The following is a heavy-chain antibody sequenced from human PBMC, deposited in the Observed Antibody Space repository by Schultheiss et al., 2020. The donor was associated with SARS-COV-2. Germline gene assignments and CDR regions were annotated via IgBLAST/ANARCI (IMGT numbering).Heavy chain of an antibody. CDR2: IYYSGST. Sequence: SETLSLTCTVSGGSISSYYWSWIRQPPGKGLEWIGYIYYSGSTYYNPSLKSLVTMSVDTSKNQFSLKLSSVTAADTAVYYCARIEGGIAVSDYYGMDVWGQGTTVTVSS. CDR3: ARIEGGIAVSDYYGMDV. J-gene: IGHJ6*02. V-gene: IGHV4-59*12. CDR1: GGSISSYY. D-gene: IGHD6-19*01.